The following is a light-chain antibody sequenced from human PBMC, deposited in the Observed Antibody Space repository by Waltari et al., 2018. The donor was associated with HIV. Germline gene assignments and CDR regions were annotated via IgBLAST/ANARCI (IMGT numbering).Light chain of an antibody. CDR3: HQSYTTPRT. CDR2: GSS. V-gene: IGKV1-39*01. CDR1: QNINMY. Sequence: DIQLAQSPFSLSAFVGDRVTVSCRASQNINMYLDWYQQKSGEAPRLLISGSSSSHTGVPSRFRGSGSGTHFTLTISDLQPEDVATYFCHQSYTTPRTFGQGTKLQI. J-gene: IGKJ2*02.